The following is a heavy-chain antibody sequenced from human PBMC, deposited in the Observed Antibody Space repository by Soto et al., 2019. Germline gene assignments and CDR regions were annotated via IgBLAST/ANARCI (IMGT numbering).Heavy chain of an antibody. Sequence: QITLKESGPTLVKPTQTLTLTCTFSGFSLTTRGVGVGWIRQPPGKALEWLALIYWDDDEGYSPSLKSRLTMTDVTSKNQVVLTMANMDPVDTARYYCAHRPRGYSYHCDFGGQGTVVTVSS. CDR3: AHRPRGYSYHCDF. V-gene: IGHV2-5*02. D-gene: IGHD5-18*01. CDR2: IYWDDDE. J-gene: IGHJ4*02. CDR1: GFSLTTRGVG.